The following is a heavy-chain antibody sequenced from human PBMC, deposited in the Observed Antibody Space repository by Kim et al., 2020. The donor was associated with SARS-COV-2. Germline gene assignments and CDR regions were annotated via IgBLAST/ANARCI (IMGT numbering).Heavy chain of an antibody. CDR1: GDTFNNYA. V-gene: IGHV1-69*04. CDR3: VRDRGAGSVKYYGMDV. D-gene: IGHD3-10*01. CDR2: IIPLLGVV. Sequence: SVKVSCKASGDTFNNYAINWVRQAPGQGLEWMGRIIPLLGVVNYSQRVQGRVTITADKSTSTAYMELTNVRSEDTAVFYGVRDRGAGSVKYYGMDVRGQ. J-gene: IGHJ6*02.